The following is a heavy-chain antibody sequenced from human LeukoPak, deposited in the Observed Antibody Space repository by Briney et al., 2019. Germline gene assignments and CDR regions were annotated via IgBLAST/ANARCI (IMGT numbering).Heavy chain of an antibody. D-gene: IGHD2/OR15-2a*01. V-gene: IGHV3-30-3*01. CDR2: ISYDGSNK. CDR3: ARSAPTYYFDY. CDR1: GFTFSGYA. Sequence: GGSLRLSCAASGFTFSGYAMHWVRQAPGKGLEWVSFISYDGSNKYYADSVKGRFNISRDNSKNTLYLLMNSLRTEDTAVFYCARSAPTYYFDYWGQGTLVTVSS. J-gene: IGHJ4*02.